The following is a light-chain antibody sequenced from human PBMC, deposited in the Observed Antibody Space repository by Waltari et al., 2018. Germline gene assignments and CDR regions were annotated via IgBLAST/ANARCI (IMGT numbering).Light chain of an antibody. CDR3: QQRSNWPPWT. J-gene: IGKJ1*01. CDR2: DAT. CDR1: QTISSY. Sequence: EIVLTQSPATLSLSPGERATISCRASQTISSYLAWYQQHPGQSPRLLIYDATNRATGIPARFSGTRSGTDFTLTISSLEPEDFAVYYCQQRSNWPPWTFGQGTKVEIK. V-gene: IGKV3-11*01.